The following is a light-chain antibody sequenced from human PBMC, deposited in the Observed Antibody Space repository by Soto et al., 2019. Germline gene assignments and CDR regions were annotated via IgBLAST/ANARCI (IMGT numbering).Light chain of an antibody. Sequence: ETVMTQSPATLSASPGERATLSCRASQSVTSNLAWYQQKPGQAPRVLIYGASTRATGVPARFSGSGSGTEFTLTISSLQSEDFAVYSCQQYSIRPWTFGQGTKV. CDR2: GAS. J-gene: IGKJ1*01. CDR3: QQYSIRPWT. CDR1: QSVTSN. V-gene: IGKV3-15*01.